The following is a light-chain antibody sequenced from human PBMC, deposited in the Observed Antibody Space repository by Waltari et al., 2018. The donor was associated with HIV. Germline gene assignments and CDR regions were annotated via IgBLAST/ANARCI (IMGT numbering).Light chain of an antibody. CDR3: HNRDNWPLHT. Sequence: VLTQSPDTLSLSPGERATLSCWASQTVSGSLAWYQHRPGQPPKLLIYDVSKRATDIPGRFSGSGSGTDFTLTISSLQPDAFAVYYCHNRDNWPLHTFGQGTKLEI. J-gene: IGKJ2*01. CDR2: DVS. CDR1: QTVSGS. V-gene: IGKV3-11*01.